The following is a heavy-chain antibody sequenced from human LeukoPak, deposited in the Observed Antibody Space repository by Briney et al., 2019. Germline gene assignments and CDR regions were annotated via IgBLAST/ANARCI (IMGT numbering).Heavy chain of an antibody. Sequence: APVKVSCKASGATFSSYAISWVRQAPGQGLEWMGGIIPIFGTANYAQKFQGRVTITKDESTSTAYMELSSLRSEDTAVYYCASQYVYSSSPMGFQHWGQGTLVTVSS. CDR2: IIPIFGTA. J-gene: IGHJ1*01. D-gene: IGHD6-6*01. CDR3: ASQYVYSSSPMGFQH. V-gene: IGHV1-69*05. CDR1: GATFSSYA.